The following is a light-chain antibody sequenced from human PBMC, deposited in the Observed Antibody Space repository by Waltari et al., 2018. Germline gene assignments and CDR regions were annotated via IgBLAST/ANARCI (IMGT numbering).Light chain of an antibody. J-gene: IGKJ2*01. Sequence: DIVMTQSPDSLAVSLGERATINCKSSQSVLSSSNNKNSLGWYQQKPGQPPKLLISWASTRESVVPDRFSGSGSGTDFNLTINSLQAEDVAVYYCQQCYSSPYTFGQGTKLEIK. CDR1: QSVLSSSNNKNS. V-gene: IGKV4-1*01. CDR3: QQCYSSPYT. CDR2: WAS.